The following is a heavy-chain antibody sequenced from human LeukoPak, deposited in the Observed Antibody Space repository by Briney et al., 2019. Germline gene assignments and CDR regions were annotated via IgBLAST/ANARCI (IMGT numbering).Heavy chain of an antibody. CDR2: IKEDGSDK. D-gene: IGHD4-11*01. V-gene: IGHV3-7*01. Sequence: GGSLRLSCAASGFTSSTYWMKWARQAPGKGLEWVASIKEDGSDKYYVDSVKGRFSISRDNAKNSLYLQMNSLRTEDTAVYYCAKGGHYNFDYWGQGTLVTVSS. CDR1: GFTSSTYW. J-gene: IGHJ4*02. CDR3: AKGGHYNFDY.